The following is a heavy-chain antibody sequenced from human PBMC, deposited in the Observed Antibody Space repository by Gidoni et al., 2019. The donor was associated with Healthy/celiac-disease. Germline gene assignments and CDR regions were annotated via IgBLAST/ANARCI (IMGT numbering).Heavy chain of an antibody. CDR2: ISGSGVST. CDR1: GFTFSSYA. D-gene: IGHD2-8*01. V-gene: IGHV3-23*01. Sequence: EVQLLESGGGLVQPGGSLRLFCAASGFTFSSYAMSWVRQAPGKGLEWVSAISGSGVSTYYADSVKGRFTISRDNSKNTLYLQMNSLRAEDTAVYYCAKSSYAVSYYYIDVWGKGTTVTVSS. J-gene: IGHJ6*03. CDR3: AKSSYAVSYYYIDV.